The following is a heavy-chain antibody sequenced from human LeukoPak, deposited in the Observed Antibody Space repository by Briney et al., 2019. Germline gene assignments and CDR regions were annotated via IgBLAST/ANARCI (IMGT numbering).Heavy chain of an antibody. V-gene: IGHV4-4*07. D-gene: IGHD5-12*01. CDR1: GDSISGLY. J-gene: IGHJ4*02. Sequence: SESLSLTCSVSGDSISGLYWSCIRQPAGKGREWIGRIYTISSTNYNSSLKSRVTMSLDTSKNQVSLTLTSVTAADTAVYFCARDLYSGYGGYFDAWGQGTLVTVSS. CDR3: ARDLYSGYGGYFDA. CDR2: IYTISST.